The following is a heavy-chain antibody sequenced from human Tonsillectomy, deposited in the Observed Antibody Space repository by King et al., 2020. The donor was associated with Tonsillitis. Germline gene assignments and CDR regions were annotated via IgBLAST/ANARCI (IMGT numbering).Heavy chain of an antibody. CDR3: AGDQNWAFDY. CDR2: IGTSSSNI. J-gene: IGHJ4*02. V-gene: IGHV3-48*02. D-gene: IGHD7-27*01. Sequence: VQLVESGGALVQSGGSLRLSCEASGFTFSSYSMNWVRQAPGKGLEWFSYIGTSSSNIDYADSVKGRFTISRDDAKNSLYLQMNSLRDEDTAVYYCAGDQNWAFDYWGQGTLVTVSS. CDR1: GFTFSSYS.